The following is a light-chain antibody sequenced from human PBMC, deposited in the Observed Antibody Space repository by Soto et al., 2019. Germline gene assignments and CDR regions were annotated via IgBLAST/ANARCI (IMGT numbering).Light chain of an antibody. Sequence: QSVLTQPPSASGSPGQSVTISCTGTSSDVGGYNYVSWYQRHPGKAPKLMIYEVSKRPSGVPDRFSGSKSGNTASLTVSGLQAEDEADYYCSSYAGSNNYVLFGGGTQLTVL. CDR1: SSDVGGYNY. J-gene: IGLJ2*01. CDR2: EVS. V-gene: IGLV2-8*01. CDR3: SSYAGSNNYVL.